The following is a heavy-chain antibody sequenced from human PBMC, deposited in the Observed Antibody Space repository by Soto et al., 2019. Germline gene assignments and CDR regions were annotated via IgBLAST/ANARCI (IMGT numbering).Heavy chain of an antibody. Sequence: LXLSCAASRFTFSTYSMNWVRQPPWKGLEWVSSISGSGAYTYYADSVQGRFTISRDNSKNTLNLQMNSLRAEDTAVYYCARDRHPYSTKYYFDYWGQGTLVTVSS. CDR2: ISGSGAYT. J-gene: IGHJ4*02. CDR1: RFTFSTYS. V-gene: IGHV3-23*01. CDR3: ARDRHPYSTKYYFDY. D-gene: IGHD2-2*01.